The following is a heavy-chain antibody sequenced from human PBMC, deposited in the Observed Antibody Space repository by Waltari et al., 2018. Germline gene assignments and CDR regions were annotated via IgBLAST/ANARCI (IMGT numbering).Heavy chain of an antibody. D-gene: IGHD6-13*01. V-gene: IGHV4-59*01. J-gene: IGHJ4*02. CDR1: GGSISSYY. Sequence: QVQLQESGPGLVKPSETLSLTCTVSGGSISSYYWSWIRQPPGKGLEWIGYIYYSGSTNYNPSLKSRVTISVDTSKNQFSLKLSSVTAADTAVYYCARSGGYSSSWYGTFDYWGQGTLVTVSS. CDR2: IYYSGST. CDR3: ARSGGYSSSWYGTFDY.